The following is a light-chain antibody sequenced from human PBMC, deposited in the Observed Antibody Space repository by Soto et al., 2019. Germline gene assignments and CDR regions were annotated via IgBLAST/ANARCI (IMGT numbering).Light chain of an antibody. CDR2: DAS. CDR1: QSVSSY. CDR3: QQRSNWPPIT. V-gene: IGKV3-11*01. Sequence: EIVLTQSPATLSLSPGERATLSCRARQSVSSYLAWYQQKPGQAPRLLIYDASNRATGIPARFSGSGSGTGFTLTVSSLEPEDFAVYYCQQRSNWPPITFGRGTRLEIK. J-gene: IGKJ5*01.